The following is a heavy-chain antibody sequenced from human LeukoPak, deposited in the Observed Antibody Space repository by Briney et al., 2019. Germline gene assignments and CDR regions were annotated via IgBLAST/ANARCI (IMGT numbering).Heavy chain of an antibody. D-gene: IGHD6-19*01. V-gene: IGHV3-23*01. Sequence: GGSLRLSWAASGFTFSSYAMSSVRPAPGKGLEWVSAISGIGGSTYHADSVKGRFIISRDNSKNTRYLQMNGLRAEDTAVYYCAKDFSSGWCIDDWGQGTLVTVSS. CDR2: ISGIGGST. CDR1: GFTFSSYA. CDR3: AKDFSSGWCIDD. J-gene: IGHJ4*02.